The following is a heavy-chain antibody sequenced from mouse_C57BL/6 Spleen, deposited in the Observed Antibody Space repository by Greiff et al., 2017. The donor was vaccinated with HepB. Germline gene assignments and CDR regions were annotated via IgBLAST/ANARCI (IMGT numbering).Heavy chain of an antibody. CDR2: INPSTGGT. Sequence: EVQLQQSGPELVKPGASVKISCKASGYSFTGYYMHWVKQSSEKSLEWIGEINPSTGGTSYNQKFKGKATLTVDKSSSTAYMQLKSLTSEDSAVYYCARSDGYWYFDVWGTGTTVTVSS. CDR3: ARSDGYWYFDV. J-gene: IGHJ1*03. CDR1: GYSFTGYY. V-gene: IGHV1-43*01. D-gene: IGHD2-3*01.